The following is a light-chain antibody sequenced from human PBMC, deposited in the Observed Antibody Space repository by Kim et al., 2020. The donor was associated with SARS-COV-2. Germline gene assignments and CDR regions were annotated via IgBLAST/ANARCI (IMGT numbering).Light chain of an antibody. Sequence: AIQLAQSPSSLSASVGDRGTITCRASQGIGTSLAWYRQRPGKAPQLLMEGTSTLESGVPSGFTGSGSGTDFILTISSLQPEDFATYYCQQFKSFPPTFGQGTKVDIK. V-gene: IGKV1-13*02. CDR2: GTS. J-gene: IGKJ1*01. CDR3: QQFKSFPPT. CDR1: QGIGTS.